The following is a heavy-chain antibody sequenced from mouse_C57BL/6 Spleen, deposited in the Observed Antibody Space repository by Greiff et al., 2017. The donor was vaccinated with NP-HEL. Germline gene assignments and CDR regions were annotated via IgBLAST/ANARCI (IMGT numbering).Heavy chain of an antibody. CDR1: GYSITSGYY. Sequence: DVQLQESGPGLVKPSQSLSLTCSVTGYSITSGYYWNWIRQFPGNKLEWMGYISYDGSNNYNPSLKNRISITRDTSKNQFFLKLNSVTTEDTATYYCAPYDYDGGAWFAYWGQGTLVTVSA. CDR3: APYDYDGGAWFAY. V-gene: IGHV3-6*01. D-gene: IGHD2-4*01. CDR2: ISYDGSN. J-gene: IGHJ3*01.